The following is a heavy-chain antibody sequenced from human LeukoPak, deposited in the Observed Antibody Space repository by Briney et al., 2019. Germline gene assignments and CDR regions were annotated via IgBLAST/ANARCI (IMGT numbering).Heavy chain of an antibody. Sequence: ASVKVSCKASGYTFTSYAMHWVRQAPGQRLEWMGWINAGKGNTKYSQKFQGRVTITRDTSASTAYMELSSLRSEDTAVYYCATEENFLFDSWGQGSLVTVSS. V-gene: IGHV1-3*01. CDR1: GYTFTSYA. D-gene: IGHD2/OR15-2a*01. CDR3: ATEENFLFDS. CDR2: INAGKGNT. J-gene: IGHJ4*02.